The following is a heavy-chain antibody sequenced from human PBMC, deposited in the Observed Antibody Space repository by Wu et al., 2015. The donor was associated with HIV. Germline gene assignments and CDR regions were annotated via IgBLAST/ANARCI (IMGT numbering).Heavy chain of an antibody. V-gene: IGHV1-46*01. CDR1: GGSLRNHG. D-gene: IGHD2/OR15-2a*01. J-gene: IGHJ3*02. CDR3: ATRIGGTMEAFXI. CDR2: MNPSANKI. Sequence: QVQLVQSGAEVKKPGSSVKVSCRVSGGSLRNHGISWVRQAPGQGLEWMGVMNPSANKISYAQSFQGRVTMTSDTSTTAVYMELDSLRSEDTAVYYCATRIGGTMEAFXIWGQGTLVTVSS.